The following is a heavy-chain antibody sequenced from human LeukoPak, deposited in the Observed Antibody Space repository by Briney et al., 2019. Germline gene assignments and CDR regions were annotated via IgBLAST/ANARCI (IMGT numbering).Heavy chain of an antibody. J-gene: IGHJ4*02. CDR2: IYYSGST. CDR1: GGSVSSGSYY. Sequence: SETLSLTCTASGGSVSSGSYYWSWIRQPPGKGLEWIGYIYYSGSTNYNPSLKSRVTISVDTSKNQFSLKLSSVTAADTAVYYCARDRGSGWYGGVDYWGQGTLVTVSS. CDR3: ARDRGSGWYGGVDY. V-gene: IGHV4-61*01. D-gene: IGHD6-19*01.